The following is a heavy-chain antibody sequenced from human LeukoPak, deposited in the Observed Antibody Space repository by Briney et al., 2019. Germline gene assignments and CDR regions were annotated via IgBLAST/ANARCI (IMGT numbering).Heavy chain of an antibody. CDR3: ARDPPGVRDGYNTIDY. CDR1: GFTFSTYW. D-gene: IGHD5-24*01. J-gene: IGHJ4*02. Sequence: GGSQRLSCAASGFTFSTYWMSWVRQASGKGLEWLANIKFDGTEQNYVGSVKGRFTISRDNAKNSLFLQMNSLRAEDTAVYYCARDPPGVRDGYNTIDYWGQGTLVTVSS. V-gene: IGHV3-7*04. CDR2: IKFDGTEQ.